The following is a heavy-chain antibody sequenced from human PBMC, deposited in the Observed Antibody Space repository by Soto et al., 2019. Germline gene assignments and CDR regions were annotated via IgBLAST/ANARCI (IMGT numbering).Heavy chain of an antibody. CDR2: IKNKANSYTT. J-gene: IGHJ4*02. CDR3: TRISLVGATGGRYFDY. V-gene: IGHV3-72*01. D-gene: IGHD1-26*01. Sequence: VQLVESGGGLVQPGGSLRLSCAASGFIFSDHYMDWVGQAPGKGREWVGGIKNKANSYTTEYAASVKGRFTISRDDSKNSLYLQMNSLKTEDTAVYYCTRISLVGATGGRYFDYWGQGTLLTVSS. CDR1: GFIFSDHY.